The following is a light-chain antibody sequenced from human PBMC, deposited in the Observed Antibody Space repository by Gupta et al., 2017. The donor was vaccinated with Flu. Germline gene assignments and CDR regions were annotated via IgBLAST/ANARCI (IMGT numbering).Light chain of an antibody. CDR3: QQRSNWPGA. CDR1: QSVSSY. V-gene: IGKV3-11*01. CDR2: DAS. J-gene: IGKJ4*01. Sequence: EIVLTQSPATLSLSPGESATLSCRASQSVSSYLAWYQQKPGQAPRHLIYDASNRATGIPARFSGSGSGTDFTLTISSLEPEDFAVYYCQQRSNWPGAFGGGTKVEIK.